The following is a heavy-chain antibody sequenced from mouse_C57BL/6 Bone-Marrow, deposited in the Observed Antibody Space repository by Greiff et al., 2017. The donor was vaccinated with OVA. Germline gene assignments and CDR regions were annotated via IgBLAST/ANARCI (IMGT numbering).Heavy chain of an antibody. CDR1: GYTFTSYW. V-gene: IGHV1-64*01. J-gene: IGHJ4*01. D-gene: IGHD1-1*01. CDR3: ASTVGGAMDY. Sequence: QVQLQQPGAELVKPGASVKLSCKASGYTFTSYWMHWVKQRPGQGLERIGMIHPNSGSTNYNEKFKSKATLTVDKSSSTAYMQLSSLTSEDSAVYYCASTVGGAMDYWGQGTSVTVSS. CDR2: IHPNSGST.